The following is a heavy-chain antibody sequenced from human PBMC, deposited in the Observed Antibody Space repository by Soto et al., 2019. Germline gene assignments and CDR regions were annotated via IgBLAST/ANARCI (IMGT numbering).Heavy chain of an antibody. CDR1: GGSFSGYY. Sequence: SETLSLTCAVYGGSFSGYYWSWIRQPPGKGLEWIGEINHSGSTNYNPSLKSRVTISVDTAKNQFSLKLSSVTAADTAVYYCGSRRCWLRSPLYFFDYWAQGSLVIVSA. V-gene: IGHV4-34*01. CDR3: GSRRCWLRSPLYFFDY. CDR2: INHSGST. J-gene: IGHJ4*02. D-gene: IGHD5-12*01.